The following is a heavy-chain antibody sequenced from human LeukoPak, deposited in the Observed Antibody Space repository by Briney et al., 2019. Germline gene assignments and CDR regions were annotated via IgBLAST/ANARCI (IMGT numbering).Heavy chain of an antibody. CDR1: GGSISSYY. J-gene: IGHJ4*02. Sequence: SETLSLTCTVSGGSISSYYWSWIRQPPGKGLEWIGYIYYSGSTNYNPSLKSRVTISVDTSKNQFSLQLNSVTPEDTAVYFCVRLVGGDIDYWGQGTLVTVSS. D-gene: IGHD5-12*01. V-gene: IGHV4-59*12. CDR2: IYYSGST. CDR3: VRLVGGDIDY.